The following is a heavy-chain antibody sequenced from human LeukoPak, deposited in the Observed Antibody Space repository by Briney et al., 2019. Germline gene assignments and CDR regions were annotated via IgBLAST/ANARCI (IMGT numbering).Heavy chain of an antibody. CDR1: GFTFSTYG. V-gene: IGHV3-30*02. CDR3: AKELTPYSGSPPFDY. J-gene: IGHJ4*02. CDR2: IRYDGNNE. Sequence: GGSLRLSCAASGFTFSTYGMHWVRQAPGKGLEWVAFIRYDGNNEYYADSVKGRFTISRGNSKNTLYLQMNSLRAEDTAVYYCAKELTPYSGSPPFDYWGQGTLVTVSS. D-gene: IGHD6-6*01.